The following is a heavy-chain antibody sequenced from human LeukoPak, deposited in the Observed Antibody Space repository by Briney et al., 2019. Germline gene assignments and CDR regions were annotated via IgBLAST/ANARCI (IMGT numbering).Heavy chain of an antibody. J-gene: IGHJ3*02. CDR3: ARDYCSSTSCPERSAFDI. V-gene: IGHV4-34*01. CDR2: INHSGST. CDR1: GGSFSGYY. Sequence: SETLSFTCAVYGGSFSGYYWSWIRQPPGKGLEWIGEINHSGSTNYNPSLKSRVTISVDTSKNQFSLKLSSVTAADTAVYCCARDYCSSTSCPERSAFDIWGQGTMVTVSS. D-gene: IGHD2-2*01.